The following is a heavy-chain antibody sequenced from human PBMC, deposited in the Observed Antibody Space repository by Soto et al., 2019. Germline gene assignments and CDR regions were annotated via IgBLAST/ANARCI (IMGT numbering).Heavy chain of an antibody. CDR1: GFSLSTSGVV. CDR3: AYLPCSGGSCFWFSFSGMDV. V-gene: IGHV2-5*02. CDR2: IYWDDDK. J-gene: IGHJ6*02. D-gene: IGHD2-15*01. Sequence: QITLKESGPPLVKPTQTLTLTCTFSGFSLSTSGVVVAWIRQPPGKALEWLALIYWDDDKRYRPSLESRLTITKDTSKNQVVLTMTNMDSVDTATYYCAYLPCSGGSCFWFSFSGMDVWGLGTTVTVSS.